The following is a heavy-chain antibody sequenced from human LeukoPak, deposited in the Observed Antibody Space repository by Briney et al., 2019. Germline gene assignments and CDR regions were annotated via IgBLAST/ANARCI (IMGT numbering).Heavy chain of an antibody. Sequence: PSETLSLTCTVSGDSINNSDYYWGWIRQPPGKGLEWIGYIYYSGSTNYNPSLKSRVTISVDTSKNQFSLKLSSVTAADTAVYYCARGSMDAFDIWGQGTMVTVSS. V-gene: IGHV4-61*08. CDR3: ARGSMDAFDI. CDR1: GDSINNSDYY. J-gene: IGHJ3*02. CDR2: IYYSGST. D-gene: IGHD6-6*01.